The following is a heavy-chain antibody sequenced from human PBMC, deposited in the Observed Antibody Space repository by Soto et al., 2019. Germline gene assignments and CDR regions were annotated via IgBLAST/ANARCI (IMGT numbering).Heavy chain of an antibody. D-gene: IGHD4-4*01. CDR3: VKDGWADGYSYSFDT. CDR2: INTKGGNT. V-gene: IGHV3-64D*06. Sequence: PVGSLRLSCSASGFSFNNFAIHWVRQAPGRGLEYVSTINTKGGNTYYADSVKGRFTISRDNSKNTLYLQMSSLRAEDTAVYYCVKDGWADGYSYSFDTSGQGTLVTVS. J-gene: IGHJ4*02. CDR1: GFSFNNFA.